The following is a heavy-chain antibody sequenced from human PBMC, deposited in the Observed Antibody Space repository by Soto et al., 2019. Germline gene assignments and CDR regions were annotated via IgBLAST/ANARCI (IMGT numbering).Heavy chain of an antibody. CDR1: GFTFTSSA. Sequence: GASVKVSCKASGFTFTSSAVQWVRQARGQRLEWIGWIVVGSGNTNYAQKFQERVTITRDMSTSTAYMELSSLRSEDTAVYYCAADPIAAAGTEYNWFDPWGQGTLVTVS. J-gene: IGHJ5*02. CDR2: IVVGSGNT. D-gene: IGHD6-13*01. CDR3: AADPIAAAGTEYNWFDP. V-gene: IGHV1-58*01.